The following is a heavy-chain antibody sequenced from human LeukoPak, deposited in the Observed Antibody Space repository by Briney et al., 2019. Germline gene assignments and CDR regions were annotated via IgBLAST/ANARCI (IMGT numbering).Heavy chain of an antibody. CDR3: ARPLEAAGSRSAFAI. J-gene: IGHJ3*02. CDR2: INPNSGGT. V-gene: IGHV1-2*02. CDR1: GYTFTGYY. Sequence: GASVKVSCKASGYTFTGYYMHWVRQAPGQGLEWMGWINPNSGGTDCAQNFQGRVTVTRDTSISTAYMDLSRLTSDDTAVYYCARPLEAAGSRSAFAIWGQGTMVTVSS. D-gene: IGHD6-13*01.